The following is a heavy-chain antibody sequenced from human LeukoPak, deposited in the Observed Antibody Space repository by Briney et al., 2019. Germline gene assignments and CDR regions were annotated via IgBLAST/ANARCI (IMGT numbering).Heavy chain of an antibody. J-gene: IGHJ2*01. CDR2: INHSGST. CDR1: GGSFSGYY. CDR3: ARRLDL. V-gene: IGHV4-34*01. Sequence: SETLSLTCAVYGGSFSGYYWTWIRQPPGKGLEWIGEINHSGSTSYNPSLKRRVTISVDTSNNQFSLKLSSVSAADTAVYYCARRLDLWGRGTLVTVSS.